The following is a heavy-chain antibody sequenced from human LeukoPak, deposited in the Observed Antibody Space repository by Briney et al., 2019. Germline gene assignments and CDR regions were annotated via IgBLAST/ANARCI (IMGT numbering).Heavy chain of an antibody. D-gene: IGHD6-19*01. CDR1: GYTFTSYY. Sequence: VASVKVSCKASGYTFTSYYMHWVRQAPGQGLEWMGIINPSGGSTSYAQKFQGRVTMTRDTFTSTVYMELKSLRSDDTAVYYCARDLSSGWNDYWGQGTLVTVSS. CDR2: INPSGGST. CDR3: ARDLSSGWNDY. V-gene: IGHV1-46*01. J-gene: IGHJ4*02.